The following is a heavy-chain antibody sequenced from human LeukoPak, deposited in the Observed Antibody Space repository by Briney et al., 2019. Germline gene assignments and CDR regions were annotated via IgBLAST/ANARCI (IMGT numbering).Heavy chain of an antibody. J-gene: IGHJ4*02. CDR2: ISGSGGST. CDR1: GFTFSSYA. V-gene: IGHV3-23*01. Sequence: GGSLRLSCAASGFTFSSYAMSWVRQAPGKGLEWVSAISGSGGSTYYADSMKGRFTISRDNSKNTLYLQMNSLRAEDAAVYYCAKRVGLLWFGEYGYYFDYWGQGTLVTVSS. CDR3: AKRVGLLWFGEYGYYFDY. D-gene: IGHD3-10*01.